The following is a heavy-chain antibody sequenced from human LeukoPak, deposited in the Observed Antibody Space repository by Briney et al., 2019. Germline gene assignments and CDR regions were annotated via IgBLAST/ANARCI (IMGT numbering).Heavy chain of an antibody. Sequence: ASGPTLVNPTQTLTLTCTFSGFSLSTSGVGVGWIRQPPGKGLEWIGSIYYSGSTYYNPSLKSRVTISVDTSKNQFSLKLSSVTAADTAVYYCAREFRYSSGWPMVWFDPWGQGTLVTVSS. CDR2: IYYSGST. J-gene: IGHJ5*02. CDR1: GFSLSTSGVG. D-gene: IGHD6-19*01. CDR3: AREFRYSSGWPMVWFDP. V-gene: IGHV4-39*07.